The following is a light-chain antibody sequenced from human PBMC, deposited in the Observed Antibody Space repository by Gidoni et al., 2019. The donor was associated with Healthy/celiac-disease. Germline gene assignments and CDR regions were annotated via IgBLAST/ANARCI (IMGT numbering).Light chain of an antibody. J-gene: IGLJ2*01. V-gene: IGLV3-1*01. CDR2: QDS. Sequence: SYQLTQPPPVSVPPGQTASITCSGDKLGDKYACWCQQKPGQSPVLVIYQDSKRPSGIPERFSGSNSGNTATLTISGTQAMDEADYYCQAWDSSTVVFGGGTKLTVL. CDR3: QAWDSSTVV. CDR1: KLGDKY.